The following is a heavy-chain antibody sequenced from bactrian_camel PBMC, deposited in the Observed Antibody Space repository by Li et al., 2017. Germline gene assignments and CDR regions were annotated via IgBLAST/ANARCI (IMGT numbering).Heavy chain of an antibody. Sequence: HVQLVESGGGSVQAGGSLNLSCVVSGYSFSTCGMGWFRQAPGKEREGIAVIDVDDRTNFADSVRGRFAISRDNAKNTVYLQMNSLKPEDTAVYYCAAESIYYSDYAWYYWGQGTQVTVS. CDR1: GYSFSTCG. D-gene: IGHD4*01. J-gene: IGHJ4*01. CDR2: IDVDDRT. V-gene: IGHV3S53*01. CDR3: AAESIYYSDYAWYY.